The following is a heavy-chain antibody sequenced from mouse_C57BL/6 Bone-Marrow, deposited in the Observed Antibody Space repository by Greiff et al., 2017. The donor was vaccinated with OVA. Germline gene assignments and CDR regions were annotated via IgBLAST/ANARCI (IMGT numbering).Heavy chain of an antibody. D-gene: IGHD1-1*01. J-gene: IGHJ4*01. CDR3: ARTPMATVVATENYAMDY. CDR1: GYTFTSYW. CDR2: IYPSDSET. V-gene: IGHV1-61*01. Sequence: QVQLQQPGAELVRPGSSVKLSCKASGYTFTSYWMDWVKQRPGQGLEWIGNIYPSDSETHYNQKFKDKATLTVDQSSSTAYMQLSSLTSEDSAVYYCARTPMATVVATENYAMDYWGQGTSVTVSS.